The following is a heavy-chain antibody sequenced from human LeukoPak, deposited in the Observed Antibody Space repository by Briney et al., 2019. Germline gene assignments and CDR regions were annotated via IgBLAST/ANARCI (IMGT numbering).Heavy chain of an antibody. D-gene: IGHD2-15*01. CDR2: ISSSSSYI. CDR1: GFTFSSYS. V-gene: IGHV3-21*01. Sequence: GGSLRLSCAASGFTFSSYSMNWVRQAPGKGLEWVSSISSSSSYIYYADSVKGRFTISRDNAKNSLYLQMNSLRAEDTAVYYCARKGAATDPYYYYYMDVWGKGTTVTVSS. CDR3: ARKGAATDPYYYYYMDV. J-gene: IGHJ6*03.